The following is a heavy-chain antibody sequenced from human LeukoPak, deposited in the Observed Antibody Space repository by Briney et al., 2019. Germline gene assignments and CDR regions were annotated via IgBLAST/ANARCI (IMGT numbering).Heavy chain of an antibody. J-gene: IGHJ4*02. Sequence: PSETLSLTCNVSGDSISSSSYYWGWIRQPPGKGLEWIGSIYYTGSTYYNPSLKSRVTISGDTSKNQFSLRLSSVTAADTAVYSCARHKDAAMVTTFDFWGQGTLVTVSS. CDR2: IYYTGST. V-gene: IGHV4-39*01. D-gene: IGHD5-18*01. CDR1: GDSISSSSYY. CDR3: ARHKDAAMVTTFDF.